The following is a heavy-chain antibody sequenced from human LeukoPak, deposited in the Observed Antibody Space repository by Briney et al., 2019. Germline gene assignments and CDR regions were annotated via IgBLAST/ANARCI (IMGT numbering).Heavy chain of an antibody. CDR1: GFTFSSYG. V-gene: IGHV3-30*02. CDR3: ANHPEDYYDSRDAS. J-gene: IGHJ5*02. CDR2: IRYDGSNK. D-gene: IGHD3-22*01. Sequence: GGSLRLSCAASGFTFSSYGMHWVRQAPGKGLEWVAFIRYDGSNKYYADSVKGRFTISRDNSKDTLYLQMNSLRAEDTAVSYCANHPEDYYDSRDASWGQGTLVTVSS.